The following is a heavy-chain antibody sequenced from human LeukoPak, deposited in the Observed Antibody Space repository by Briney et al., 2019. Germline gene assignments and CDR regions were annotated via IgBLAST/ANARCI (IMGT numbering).Heavy chain of an antibody. V-gene: IGHV3-30*04. CDR1: GFTFSSYA. Sequence: GGSVRLSCAASGFTFSSYAMHWVRQAPGKGLDWVAVISYDGSNKYYADSVKGRFTISRDNSKNTMYLQMNSLRPEDTAVYYCARETHWRGFDYWGQGTMVTVSS. D-gene: IGHD1-1*01. CDR2: ISYDGSNK. J-gene: IGHJ4*02. CDR3: ARETHWRGFDY.